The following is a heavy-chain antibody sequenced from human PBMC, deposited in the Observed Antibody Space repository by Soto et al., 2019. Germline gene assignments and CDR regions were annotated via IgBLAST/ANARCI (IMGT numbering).Heavy chain of an antibody. Sequence: VQLVQSGAEVKKPGSSVKVSCKASGGTFSSYAISWVRQAPGQGLGWMGGIIPIFGTANYAQKFQGRVTITAEESTSTAYMELSSLRSEDTAVYCCARDLGAVRYGSGSYRYWGQGTLVTVSS. CDR1: GGTFSSYA. J-gene: IGHJ4*02. V-gene: IGHV1-69*01. D-gene: IGHD3-10*01. CDR2: IIPIFGTA. CDR3: ARDLGAVRYGSGSYRY.